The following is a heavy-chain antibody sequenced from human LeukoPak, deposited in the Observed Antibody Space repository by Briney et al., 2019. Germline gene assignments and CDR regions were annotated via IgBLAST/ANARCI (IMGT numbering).Heavy chain of an antibody. Sequence: GGSLRLSCAASEVIFDNHNINWVRQAPGKGLEWLSYISSSSSVVFYADSVKGRFTISRDNAKNSLYLQMNSLRAEDTALYYCAKDITEQAAFDIWGQGTMVTVSS. CDR2: ISSSSSVV. J-gene: IGHJ3*02. D-gene: IGHD1-20*01. CDR3: AKDITEQAAFDI. CDR1: EVIFDNHN. V-gene: IGHV3-48*04.